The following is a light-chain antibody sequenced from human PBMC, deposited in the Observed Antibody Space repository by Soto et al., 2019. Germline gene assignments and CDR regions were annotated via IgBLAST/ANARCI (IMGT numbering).Light chain of an antibody. Sequence: QSALTQPASVSGSPGQSITISCTGTSSDVGSYNLVSWYQQHPGKAPKLMIYEGSKRPSGVSNRFSGSKSGNTASLTISGLTAEDEADYYCCSYAGSSTLVFGTGTKLTVL. V-gene: IGLV2-23*01. CDR1: SSDVGSYNL. J-gene: IGLJ1*01. CDR2: EGS. CDR3: CSYAGSSTLV.